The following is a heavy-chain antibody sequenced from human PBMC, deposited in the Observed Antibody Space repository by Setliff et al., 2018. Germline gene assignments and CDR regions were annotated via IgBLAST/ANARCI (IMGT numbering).Heavy chain of an antibody. D-gene: IGHD3-3*01. CDR3: AREFTRYYNFWSAHRHYMDV. J-gene: IGHJ6*03. CDR2: INAGNGNT. V-gene: IGHV1-3*01. CDR1: GYTFTSYA. Sequence: GASVKVSCKASGYTFTSYAMHWVRQAPGQRLEWMGWINAGNGNTKYSQKFQGRVTITRDTSASTAYMELSSLRSENTAVYYCAREFTRYYNFWSAHRHYMDVWGKGTTVTVSS.